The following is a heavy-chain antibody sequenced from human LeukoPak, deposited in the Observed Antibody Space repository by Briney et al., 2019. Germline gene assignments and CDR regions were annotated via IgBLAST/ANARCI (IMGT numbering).Heavy chain of an antibody. CDR2: IYYSGGT. J-gene: IGHJ4*02. V-gene: IGHV4-59*08. CDR1: GDSISSCY. CDR3: ARQGIANEIDY. Sequence: PSETLSLTCAVSGDSISSCYWNWIRQPPAKGLEWIGYIYYSGGTNYNPSLKSRVTISVDTSKNQFALKLSSVTAADTAVYYCARQGIANEIDYWGQGTLVTVSS. D-gene: IGHD2-21*01.